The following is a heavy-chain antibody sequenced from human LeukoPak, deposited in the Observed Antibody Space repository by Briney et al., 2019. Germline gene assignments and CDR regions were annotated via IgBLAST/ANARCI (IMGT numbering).Heavy chain of an antibody. Sequence: GRSLRLSCAASGFTFSSYAMHWVRQAPGKGLEWVAVISYDGSNKYYADSVKGRFTISRDNSKNTLYLQMNSLRAEDTAVYYCASHNQQLAPRWWYFDLWGRGTLVTVSS. CDR2: ISYDGSNK. CDR1: GFTFSSYA. V-gene: IGHV3-30-3*01. D-gene: IGHD6-13*01. CDR3: ASHNQQLAPRWWYFDL. J-gene: IGHJ2*01.